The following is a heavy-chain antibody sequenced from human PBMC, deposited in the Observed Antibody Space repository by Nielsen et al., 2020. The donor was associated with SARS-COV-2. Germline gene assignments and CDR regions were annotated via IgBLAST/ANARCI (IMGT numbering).Heavy chain of an antibody. CDR1: GFTFSSYG. V-gene: IGHV3-30*03. J-gene: IGHJ6*02. D-gene: IGHD5-18*01. CDR2: ISYDGSNK. Sequence: GESLKISCAASGFTFSSYGMHWVRQAPGKGLEWVAVISYDGSNKYYADSVKGRFTISRDNSKNTLYLQMNSLRAEDTAVYYCARGARDTAMVVHYYYYGMDVWGQGTTVTVSS. CDR3: ARGARDTAMVVHYYYYGMDV.